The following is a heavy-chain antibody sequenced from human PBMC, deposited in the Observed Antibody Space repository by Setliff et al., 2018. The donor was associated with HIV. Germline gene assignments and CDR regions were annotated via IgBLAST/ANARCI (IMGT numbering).Heavy chain of an antibody. Sequence: SETLSLTCTVSGGSISSYYWSWIRQPPGKGLEWIGYIYTSGSTDYNPSLKSRVSISVDTSKNQFSLKRSSVTAADTAVYYCARVEEQQLVPGYSGGWGWFDSWGLGTLVTVSS. V-gene: IGHV4-4*08. D-gene: IGHD6-13*01. CDR2: IYTSGST. CDR3: ARVEEQQLVPGYSGGWGWFDS. CDR1: GGSISSYY. J-gene: IGHJ5*01.